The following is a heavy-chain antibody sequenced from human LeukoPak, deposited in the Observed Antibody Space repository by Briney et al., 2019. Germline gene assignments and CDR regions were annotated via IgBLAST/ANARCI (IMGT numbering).Heavy chain of an antibody. V-gene: IGHV1-69*04. CDR1: GGTFSSYA. Sequence: SVKVSCKASGGTFSSYAISWVRQAPGQGLEWMGRIIPILGIANYAQKFQGRVTITADKSTSTAYMELSSLRSEDTAVYYCARTKNDDILTGYSNYYYGMDVWGQGTTVTVPS. CDR3: ARTKNDDILTGYSNYYYGMDV. D-gene: IGHD3-9*01. J-gene: IGHJ6*02. CDR2: IIPILGIA.